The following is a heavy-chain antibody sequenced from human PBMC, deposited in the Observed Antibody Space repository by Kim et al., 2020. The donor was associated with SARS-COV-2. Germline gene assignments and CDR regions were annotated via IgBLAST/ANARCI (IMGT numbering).Heavy chain of an antibody. J-gene: IGHJ4*02. CDR3: TRGTHGGAQKPILLWFGELLKIPKAFDY. CDR1: GFTFGDYA. Sequence: GGSLRLSCTASGFTFGDYAMSWFRQAPGKGLEWVGFIRSKAYGGTTEYAASVKGRFTISRDDSKSIAYLQMNSLKTEDTAVYYCTRGTHGGAQKPILLWFGELLKIPKAFDYWGQGTLVTVSS. CDR2: IRSKAYGGTT. D-gene: IGHD3-10*01. V-gene: IGHV3-49*03.